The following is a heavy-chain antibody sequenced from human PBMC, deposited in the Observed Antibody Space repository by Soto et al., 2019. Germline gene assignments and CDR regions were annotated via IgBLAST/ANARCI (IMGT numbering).Heavy chain of an antibody. V-gene: IGHV3-30*18. CDR1: GFTFSSYG. CDR2: ISYDGSNK. Sequence: WSLRLSCAASGFTFSSYGMHWVRQAPGKGLEWVAVISYDGSNKYYADSVKGRFTISRDNSKNTLYLQMNSLRAEDTAVYYCAKDLLRSTYYDFWSGYYTDYWGQGTLVTVSS. J-gene: IGHJ4*01. D-gene: IGHD3-3*01. CDR3: AKDLLRSTYYDFWSGYYTDY.